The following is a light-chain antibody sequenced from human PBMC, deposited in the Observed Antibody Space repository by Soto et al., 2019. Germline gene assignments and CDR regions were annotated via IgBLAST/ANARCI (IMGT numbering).Light chain of an antibody. V-gene: IGLV2-8*01. CDR1: SSDVGGYNY. Sequence: ALTQPPSASGSPGQSVTISCTGTSSDVGGYNYVSWYQQHPGKAPKLMIYEVTKRPSGVPDRFSGSKSGNTASLTVSGLQAEDEADYFCCSHAGDNTYVFGTGTKVTVL. CDR3: CSHAGDNTYV. J-gene: IGLJ1*01. CDR2: EVT.